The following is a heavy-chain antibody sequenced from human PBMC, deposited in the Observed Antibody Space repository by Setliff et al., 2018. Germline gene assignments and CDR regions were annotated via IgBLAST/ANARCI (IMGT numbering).Heavy chain of an antibody. J-gene: IGHJ6*03. CDR3: ARLALTGYDSSGYYYALDYYYYMDV. D-gene: IGHD3-22*01. Sequence: PGGSLRLSCVASGFTFSSHGMTWVRLAPGKGLEWISYISTSSSTIYYADSVKGRFTISRDNANHTLYLQMNSLRADDTAVYYCARLALTGYDSSGYYYALDYYYYMDVWGTGTTVTAP. CDR1: GFTFSSHG. V-gene: IGHV3-48*01. CDR2: ISTSSSTI.